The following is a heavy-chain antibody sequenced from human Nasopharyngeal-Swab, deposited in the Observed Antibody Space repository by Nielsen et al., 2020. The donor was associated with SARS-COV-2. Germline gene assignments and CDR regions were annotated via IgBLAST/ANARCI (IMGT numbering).Heavy chain of an antibody. V-gene: IGHV2-5*02. CDR3: AHSFRAVAPGAFGY. D-gene: IGHD6-19*01. Sequence: SGPTLVKPTQTFTLTCTFSWFSLSTTGVGVGGTRQPPGKALEWLALIYWDDEKRDSPSLKSRLTITKDTSKNQVVLTMTNMDPVDTATYYCAHSFRAVAPGAFGYWGQGTLVTVSS. CDR1: WFSLSTTGVG. CDR2: IYWDDEK. J-gene: IGHJ4*01.